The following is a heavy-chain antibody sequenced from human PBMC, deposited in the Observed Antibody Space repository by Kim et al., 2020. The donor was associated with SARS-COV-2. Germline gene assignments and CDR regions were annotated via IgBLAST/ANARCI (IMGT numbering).Heavy chain of an antibody. CDR3: AKGRGAGKGYYYMDV. CDR1: GFTFSSYG. CDR2: ISYDGSNK. D-gene: IGHD3-10*01. V-gene: IGHV3-30*18. J-gene: IGHJ6*03. Sequence: GGSLRLSCAASGFTFSSYGMHWVRQAPGKGLEWVAVISYDGSNKYYADSVKGRFTISRDNSKNTLYLQMNSLRAEDTAVYYCAKGRGAGKGYYYMDVWG.